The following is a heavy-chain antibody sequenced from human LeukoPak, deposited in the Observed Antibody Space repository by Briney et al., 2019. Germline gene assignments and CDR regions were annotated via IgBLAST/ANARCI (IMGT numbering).Heavy chain of an antibody. J-gene: IGHJ2*01. D-gene: IGHD4-23*01. CDR2: IYPGDSDT. Sequence: GESLKISCKGSGYSFTNYWIGWVRQMPGKGLEWMGIIYPGDSDTRYSPSFQGQVTISADKSINTAYLQWGSLKASDTAMYYCARRVVNNRNWYFNLWGRGTLVTVSS. CDR3: ARRVVNNRNWYFNL. V-gene: IGHV5-51*01. CDR1: GYSFTNYW.